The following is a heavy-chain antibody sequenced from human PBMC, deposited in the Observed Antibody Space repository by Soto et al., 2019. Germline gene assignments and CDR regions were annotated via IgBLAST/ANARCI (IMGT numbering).Heavy chain of an antibody. J-gene: IGHJ5*02. CDR2: ISGSGVST. CDR3: AKSGSTTYPLKNWFDP. V-gene: IGHV3-23*01. Sequence: QSGGSLRLSCAASGFTFINYAMSWVRQAPGKGLEWVSAISGSGVSTYYADSVKGRFTISRDNSNNILNLQMSSLRAEDTAVYYCAKSGSTTYPLKNWFDPWGQGTVVTVSS. CDR1: GFTFINYA. D-gene: IGHD2-2*01.